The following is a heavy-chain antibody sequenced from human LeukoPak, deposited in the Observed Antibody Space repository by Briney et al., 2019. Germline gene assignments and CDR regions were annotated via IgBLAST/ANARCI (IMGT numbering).Heavy chain of an antibody. CDR1: GFTFHNYA. CDR3: AKDTGSGWSFDY. J-gene: IGHJ4*02. D-gene: IGHD6-19*01. Sequence: SGGSLRLSCAASGFTFHNYAMHWVRQAPGKGLEWVSLVKGNGDTAYTDSVKGRFIISRDNSKNSLYLQINSLRTEDTALYYCAKDTGSGWSFDYWGLGTLVTVSS. CDR2: VKGNGDTA. V-gene: IGHV3-43*02.